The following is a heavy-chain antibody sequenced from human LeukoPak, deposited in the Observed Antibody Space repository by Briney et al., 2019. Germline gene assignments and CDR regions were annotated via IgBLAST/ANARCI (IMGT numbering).Heavy chain of an antibody. CDR1: GFTFSSYA. CDR2: ISGSGGSP. V-gene: IGHV3-23*01. CDR3: AKGARPPPQPMTTVTTTFPDFDY. D-gene: IGHD4-17*01. J-gene: IGHJ4*02. Sequence: AGGSLRLSCAASGFTFSSYAMSWVRQAPGKGLEWVSAISGSGGSPYYADSVTGRFTISRDNSKNTLYLQMNSLRAEDTAVYYCAKGARPPPQPMTTVTTTFPDFDYWGQGTLVTVSS.